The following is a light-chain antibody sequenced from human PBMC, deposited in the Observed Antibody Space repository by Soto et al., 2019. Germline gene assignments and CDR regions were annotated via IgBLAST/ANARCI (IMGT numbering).Light chain of an antibody. Sequence: DIQMTQSPSTLYASEGDRVTITCRAIQSIGNWLAWYQQKTGKAPKLLIYKASIFQSGVPARFSGSGSGTEFTLTISSLQPDDFATYYCQQYDSYPYTVGQGTKLEIK. CDR3: QQYDSYPYT. CDR2: KAS. J-gene: IGKJ2*01. CDR1: QSIGNW. V-gene: IGKV1-5*03.